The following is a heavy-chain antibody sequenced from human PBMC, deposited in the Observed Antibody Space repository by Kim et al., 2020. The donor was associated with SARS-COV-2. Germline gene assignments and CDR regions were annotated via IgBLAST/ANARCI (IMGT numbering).Heavy chain of an antibody. D-gene: IGHD1-1*01. J-gene: IGHJ4*02. V-gene: IGHV3-43*01. CDR3: AKDFSARYSLEFDH. Sequence: ADSVKGRFTISRDNSKNSLYLQMNSLRTEDTALYYCAKDFSARYSLEFDHWGQGTMVTVSS.